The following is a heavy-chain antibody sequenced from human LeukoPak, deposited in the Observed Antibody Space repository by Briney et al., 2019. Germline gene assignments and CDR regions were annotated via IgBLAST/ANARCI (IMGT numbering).Heavy chain of an antibody. J-gene: IGHJ3*02. CDR3: ARVPGAFDI. V-gene: IGHV1-58*02. CDR1: GFTFTSSA. CDR2: IVVGSGNT. Sequence: SVKVSCKASGFTFTSSAMQWVRQARGQRLEWIGWIVVGSGNTNYAQKVQERVTITRDMSTSTAYMELSSLRAEDTAVYYCARVPGAFDIWGQGTMVTVSS.